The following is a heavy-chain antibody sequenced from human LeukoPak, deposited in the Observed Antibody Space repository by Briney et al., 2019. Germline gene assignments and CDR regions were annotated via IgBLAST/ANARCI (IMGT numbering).Heavy chain of an antibody. D-gene: IGHD3-9*01. V-gene: IGHV4-59*01. CDR1: GGSISSYY. J-gene: IGHJ4*02. CDR2: IYYSGST. Sequence: SETLSLTCTVSGGSISSYYWSWIRQPPGKGLEWIGYIYYSGSTNYNPSLKSRVTISVDTSKNQFSLKLSSVTAADTAVYYCARARGGDILTGLDYWGQGTLVTVSS. CDR3: ARARGGDILTGLDY.